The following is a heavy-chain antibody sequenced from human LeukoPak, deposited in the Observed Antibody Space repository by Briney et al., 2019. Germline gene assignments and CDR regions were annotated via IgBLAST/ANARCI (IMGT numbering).Heavy chain of an antibody. V-gene: IGHV3-23*01. CDR2: ISDSGGST. CDR3: VRRVPYSSSSVYFDC. Sequence: GGSLRVSCAASGFTFSSYAMSWVSQAPGRGLEGVSAISDSGGSTYYADSVKGRFTISRDNSKNTVYLQMNSLRAEDTALYYCVRRVPYSSSSVYFDCWGQGTLVTVSS. CDR1: GFTFSSYA. D-gene: IGHD6-6*01. J-gene: IGHJ4*02.